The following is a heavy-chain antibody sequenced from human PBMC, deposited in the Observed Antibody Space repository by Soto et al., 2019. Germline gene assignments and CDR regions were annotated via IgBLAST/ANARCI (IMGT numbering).Heavy chain of an antibody. J-gene: IGHJ4*02. V-gene: IGHV4-59*08. CDR2: IYYSGST. CDR3: ARQARGGYCSGGSCSPFDY. D-gene: IGHD2-15*01. Sequence: SETLSLTCTVSGCSISSYYWSWILQPPGKGLEWIGYIYYSGSTNYNPSLKSRVTISVDTSKNQLPMKLSSVTAADTVVYFCARQARGGYCSGGSCSPFDYWGQGTLVTVS. CDR1: GCSISSYY.